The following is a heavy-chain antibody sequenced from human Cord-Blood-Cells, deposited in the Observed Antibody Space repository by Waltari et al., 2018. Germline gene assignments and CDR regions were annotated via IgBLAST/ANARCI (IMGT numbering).Heavy chain of an antibody. CDR1: AYTFTGYY. CDR2: INPNSGGT. D-gene: IGHD3-3*01. Sequence: QVQLVQSGAEVKKPGASVKVSCKASAYTFTGYYMHWVRQAPGQGLEWMGWINPNSGGTNYAQKFQGRVTMTRDTSISTAYMELSRLRSDDTAVYYCARSSGNDFWSGYYYYGMDVWGQGTTVTVSS. V-gene: IGHV1-2*02. J-gene: IGHJ6*02. CDR3: ARSSGNDFWSGYYYYGMDV.